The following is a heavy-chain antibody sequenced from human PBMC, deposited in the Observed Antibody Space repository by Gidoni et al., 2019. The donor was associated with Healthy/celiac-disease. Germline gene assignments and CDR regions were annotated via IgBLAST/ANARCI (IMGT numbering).Heavy chain of an antibody. D-gene: IGHD3-10*01. CDR1: GGSFSGYY. J-gene: IGHJ4*02. Sequence: QVQLQQWGAGLLKPSATLSLTCAVYGGSFSGYYWSWIRQPPGKGLEWIGEINHSGSTNYNPSLKSRVTISVDTSKNQFSLKLSSVTAADTAVYYCAGRITMVRGVIPRFGYWGQGTLVTVPS. CDR2: INHSGST. CDR3: AGRITMVRGVIPRFGY. V-gene: IGHV4-34*01.